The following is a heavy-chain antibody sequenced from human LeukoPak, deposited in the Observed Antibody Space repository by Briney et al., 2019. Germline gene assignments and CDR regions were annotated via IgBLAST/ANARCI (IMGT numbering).Heavy chain of an antibody. CDR1: GFTFSIYW. Sequence: GGSLRLSCAASGFTFSIYWMTWVRQAPGKGLEWVANIKHDGSEKYYVDSVEGRFTISRDNAKNSLYLQMNSLRAEDTAVYYCARDQTPFVWGQGTLVTVSS. V-gene: IGHV3-7*01. CDR3: ARDQTPFV. J-gene: IGHJ4*02. CDR2: IKHDGSEK.